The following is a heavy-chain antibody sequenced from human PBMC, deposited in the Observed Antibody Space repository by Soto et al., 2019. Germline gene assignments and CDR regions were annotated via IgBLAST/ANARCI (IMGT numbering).Heavy chain of an antibody. J-gene: IGHJ6*03. CDR3: ARGNTHGYYYMDV. D-gene: IGHD3-22*01. V-gene: IGHV4-59*08. CDR1: GASMNTYY. Sequence: SETLSVTCAVSGASMNTYYWSWIRKPPGKGLEWIGYFYYSGLTNYNPSLKSRVTISLDTSKNQFSLKLSSVTAADTAVYFCARGNTHGYYYMDVWGRGTTVTVSS. CDR2: FYYSGLT.